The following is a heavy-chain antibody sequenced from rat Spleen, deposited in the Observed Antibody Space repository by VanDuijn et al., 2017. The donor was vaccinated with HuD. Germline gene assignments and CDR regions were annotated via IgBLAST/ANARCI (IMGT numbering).Heavy chain of an antibody. CDR2: VSSDGVNT. J-gene: IGHJ2*01. V-gene: IGHV5-58*01. CDR3: AVAGYGY. Sequence: EVQLVETGGGLVQPGKSLKLSCVASGFTFSRYWMYWVRQAPGKGLEWVSSVSSDGVNTYYPDSVKGRFTISRDNEKNIVYLQMNSLKCEDTATYYCAVAGYGYWGQGVMVTVSS. CDR1: GFTFSRYW. D-gene: IGHD1-7*01.